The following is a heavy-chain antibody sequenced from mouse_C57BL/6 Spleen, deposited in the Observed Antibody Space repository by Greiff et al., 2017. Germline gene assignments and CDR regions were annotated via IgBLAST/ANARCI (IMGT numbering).Heavy chain of an antibody. CDR2: SRNTANDYTT. CDR1: GFTFSDFY. D-gene: IGHD2-4*01. Sequence: EVNVVEPGGGLVQSGRSLRLSCATSGFTFSDFYMEWVRQAPGKGLAWIAASRNTANDYTTEYRASVKGLFIVSRYTAQSFLYLQMNALRAEDTAIYYCARDARDYDEMDYWGQGTSVTVSS. CDR3: ARDARDYDEMDY. J-gene: IGHJ4*01. V-gene: IGHV7-1*01.